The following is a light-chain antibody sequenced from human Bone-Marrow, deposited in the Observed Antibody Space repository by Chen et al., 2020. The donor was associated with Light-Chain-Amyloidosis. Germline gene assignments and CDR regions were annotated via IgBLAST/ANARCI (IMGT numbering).Light chain of an antibody. CDR2: EDD. Sequence: NFMLTQPPSASESPRRTATISCTRSGGSITTNYVQWYQQRPGRAPTPVIYEDDQRPSGVPDRFSGSSDRSSNSASLIIAGLKTEDEADYYCQSYQGSSQGVFGGGTKLTVL. J-gene: IGLJ3*02. V-gene: IGLV6-57*03. CDR3: QSYQGSSQGV. CDR1: GGSITTNY.